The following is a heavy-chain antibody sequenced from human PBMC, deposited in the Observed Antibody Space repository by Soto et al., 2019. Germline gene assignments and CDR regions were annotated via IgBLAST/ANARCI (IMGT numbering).Heavy chain of an antibody. J-gene: IGHJ6*02. CDR2: IIPIFGTA. CDR1: GGTFSSSA. V-gene: IGHV1-69*12. CDR3: ASNGESYYYSGMDV. D-gene: IGHD2-8*01. Sequence: QVQLVQSGAEVKKPGSSVKVSCKDSGGTFSSSAISWVRQAPGQGLEWMGGIIPIFGTAEYAQKFQGRVTITADESTSTDFMEVSSLRSEDTAVYYCASNGESYYYSGMDVWGQGTAVTVSS.